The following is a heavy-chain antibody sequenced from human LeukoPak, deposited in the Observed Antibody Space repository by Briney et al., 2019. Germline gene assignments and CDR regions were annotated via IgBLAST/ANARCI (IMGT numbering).Heavy chain of an antibody. CDR3: ARGETPAVYYDISPLEY. D-gene: IGHD3-22*01. Sequence: SVKVSCKASGGTFSSYAISWVRQAPGQGLEWMGRIIPIFGTANYAQKFQGRVTITTDESTSTAYMELSSLRSEDTAVYYCARGETPAVYYDISPLEYWGQGALVTVSS. CDR2: IIPIFGTA. J-gene: IGHJ4*02. CDR1: GGTFSSYA. V-gene: IGHV1-69*05.